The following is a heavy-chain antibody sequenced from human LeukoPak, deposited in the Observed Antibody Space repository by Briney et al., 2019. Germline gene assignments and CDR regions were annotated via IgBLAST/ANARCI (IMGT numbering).Heavy chain of an antibody. CDR1: GYTFTGYY. D-gene: IGHD2-15*01. Sequence: ASLKVSCKASGYTFTGYYMHWVRQAPGQGLEWMGWINPNSGGTNYAQKFQGRVTMTRDTSISTAYIDLNRLRSDDTAVYYCARDNSCSSSSCGNSYMDVWGKGTTVTVSS. V-gene: IGHV1-2*02. J-gene: IGHJ6*03. CDR3: ARDNSCSSSSCGNSYMDV. CDR2: INPNSGGT.